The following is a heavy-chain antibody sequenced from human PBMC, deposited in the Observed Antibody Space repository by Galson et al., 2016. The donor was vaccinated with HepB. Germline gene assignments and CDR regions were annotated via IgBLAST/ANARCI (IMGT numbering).Heavy chain of an antibody. CDR2: VYPDDSDT. J-gene: IGHJ6*02. V-gene: IGHV5-51*01. D-gene: IGHD1-26*01. CDR1: GYTFNNYW. Sequence: QSGAEVKKPGESLKISCKGSGYTFNNYWIAWVRQMPGKGLEWMGIVYPDDSDTRYSPSFQGQVTISVDKSISTAYLQWNSLKASDTAMYYCATQSGRHTTSNYFYGMDVWGQGTTVTVSS. CDR3: ATQSGRHTTSNYFYGMDV.